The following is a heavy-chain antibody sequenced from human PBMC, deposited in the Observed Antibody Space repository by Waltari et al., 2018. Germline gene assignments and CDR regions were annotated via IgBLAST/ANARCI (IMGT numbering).Heavy chain of an antibody. CDR2: FDPAGTYT. J-gene: IGHJ4*02. D-gene: IGHD6-19*01. V-gene: IGHV5-10-1*03. CDR1: GYSFTNHW. CDR3: ARHAFGNSGWHFFDY. Sequence: EVQLVQSGAEIKKPGESLRISCQGSGYSFTNHWITWVRQMPGKGLEWMGRFDPAGTYTNYRPSFQGHVTVSADKAISTAYLQWSSLKASDTAIYYCARHAFGNSGWHFFDYWGQGTLVTVSS.